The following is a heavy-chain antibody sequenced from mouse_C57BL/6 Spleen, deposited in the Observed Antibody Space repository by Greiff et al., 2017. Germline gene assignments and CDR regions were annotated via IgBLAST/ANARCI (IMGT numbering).Heavy chain of an antibody. V-gene: IGHV1-26*01. CDR3: AREDYYGSTFDY. Sequence: EVQLQQSGPELVKPGASVKISCKASGYTFTDYYMNWVKQNHGKSLEWIGDINPNNGGTSYNQKFKGKATLTVDKSSSTAYMELRSLTSEDSAVYYCAREDYYGSTFDYWGQGTTLTVAS. CDR2: INPNNGGT. J-gene: IGHJ2*01. D-gene: IGHD1-1*01. CDR1: GYTFTDYY.